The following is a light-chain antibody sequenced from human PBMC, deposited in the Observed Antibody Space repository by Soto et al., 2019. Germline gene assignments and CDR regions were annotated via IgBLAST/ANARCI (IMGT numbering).Light chain of an antibody. CDR2: EVS. V-gene: IGLV2-23*02. J-gene: IGLJ2*01. CDR1: SSDVGSYNL. Sequence: QSALTQPASVSGSPGQSITISCTGTSSDVGSYNLVYWYQQHPGKAPKLMIYEVSKRPSGVSNRFSGSKSGNPASLALPGHQAADEADHSCGTYAGGVVFGGGTKLTVL. CDR3: GTYAGGVV.